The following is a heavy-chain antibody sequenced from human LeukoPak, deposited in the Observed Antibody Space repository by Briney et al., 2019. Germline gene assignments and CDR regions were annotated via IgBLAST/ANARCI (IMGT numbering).Heavy chain of an antibody. CDR3: ARVNYYDSSGLYFDY. Sequence: SETLSLTCAVSGGSISSGNWWSWVRQPPVKGLEWIGEMYDSGSTNYNPSLKSRVTISIDKSKNQFSLRLSSVTAADTAVYYCARVNYYDSSGLYFDYWGQGTLVTVSS. J-gene: IGHJ4*02. CDR1: GGSISSGNW. CDR2: MYDSGST. D-gene: IGHD3-22*01. V-gene: IGHV4-4*02.